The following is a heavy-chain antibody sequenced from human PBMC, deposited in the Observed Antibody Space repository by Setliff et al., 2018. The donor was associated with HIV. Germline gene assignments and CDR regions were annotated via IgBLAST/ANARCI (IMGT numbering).Heavy chain of an antibody. Sequence: HGESLTISCKGSGYNFLNYWISWVRQVPGKGLEWMGRIDPVDSQTTYTPSFQGHVAFSVDKSISTAYLQWRSLKASDTAMYYCASGFCNTPSCYIGVLDHWGLGTLVTVSS. J-gene: IGHJ4*02. D-gene: IGHD2-2*02. CDR2: IDPVDSQT. V-gene: IGHV5-10-1*01. CDR1: GYNFLNYW. CDR3: ASGFCNTPSCYIGVLDH.